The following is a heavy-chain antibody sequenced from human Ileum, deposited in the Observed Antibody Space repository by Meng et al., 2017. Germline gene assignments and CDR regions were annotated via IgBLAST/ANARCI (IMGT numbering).Heavy chain of an antibody. Sequence: VQGHGPGPGLATPSLSLSLMCTGAGGSVSSSACQWGWHRPPPGLGRNCIGYATNSSDPSPNYHPPLKIRVTISVDTPKHQFSLKLTSVTAADTAVYDCARDYWGSLDYWGQGTLVTVSS. CDR1: GGSVSSSACQ. CDR2: ATNSSDPSP. D-gene: IGHD7-27*01. V-gene: IGHV4-61*08. J-gene: IGHJ4*02. CDR3: ARDYWGSLDY.